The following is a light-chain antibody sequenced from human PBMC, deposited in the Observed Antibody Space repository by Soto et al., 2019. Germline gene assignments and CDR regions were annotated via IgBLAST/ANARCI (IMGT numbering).Light chain of an antibody. CDR3: AAWDGSLNGYV. CDR2: NSY. J-gene: IGLJ1*01. V-gene: IGLV1-44*01. CDR1: SPNIGSSP. Sequence: QTVVTQPPSASGTPGQRVTISCSGSSPNIGSSPVNWYQQLPGTAPKLLIYNSYQRPSGVPDRFSGSKSGTSASLAVSGLQSEDEADYYCAAWDGSLNGYVLGTGTKVTVL.